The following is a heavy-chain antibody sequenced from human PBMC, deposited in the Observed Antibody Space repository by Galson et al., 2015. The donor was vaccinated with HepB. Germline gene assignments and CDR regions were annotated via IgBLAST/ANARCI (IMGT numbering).Heavy chain of an antibody. D-gene: IGHD6-13*01. CDR1: GFTFSDYY. CDR3: ARARSTQASSWYLDY. J-gene: IGHJ4*02. Sequence: SLRLSCAASGFTFSDYYMNWIRQAPGKGLEWVSYISSSSSYTNYADSVRGRFTISRDNAKNSLYLQMNSLRAEDTAVYYCARARSTQASSWYLDYWGQGTLVTVSS. CDR2: ISSSSSYT. V-gene: IGHV3-11*05.